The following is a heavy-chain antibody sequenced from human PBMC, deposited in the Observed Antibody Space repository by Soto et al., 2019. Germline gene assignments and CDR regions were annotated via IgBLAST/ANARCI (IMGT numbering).Heavy chain of an antibody. D-gene: IGHD2-2*01. J-gene: IGHJ5*02. Sequence: SETLSLTCTVSGGSISSSRCHWDWIRQPPGKGLEWIASIKYSGTTFYNPSLKSRVTISLDTSKNQFSLRLSSVTAADTAVYYCARQSPSGYNWFDPWGQGTLVTVSS. CDR1: GGSISSSRCH. CDR2: IKYSGTT. CDR3: ARQSPSGYNWFDP. V-gene: IGHV4-39*01.